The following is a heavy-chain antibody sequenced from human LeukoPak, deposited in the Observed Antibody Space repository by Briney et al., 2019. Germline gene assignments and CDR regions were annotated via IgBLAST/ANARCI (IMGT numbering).Heavy chain of an antibody. D-gene: IGHD2-15*01. CDR1: GFTFSSYG. J-gene: IGHJ4*02. CDR2: IRYDGSKK. Sequence: GGSLRLSCAASGFTFSSYGMHWARQAPGKGLEWVAFIRYDGSKKYYADSVKGRFTISRDNSKNTLYLQMNSLRAEDTAVYYCAKFVVAQGVDYWGQGTLVTVSS. CDR3: AKFVVAQGVDY. V-gene: IGHV3-30*02.